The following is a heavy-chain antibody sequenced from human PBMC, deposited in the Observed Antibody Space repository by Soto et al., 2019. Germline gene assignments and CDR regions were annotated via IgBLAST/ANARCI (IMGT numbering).Heavy chain of an antibody. CDR3: ASEVPGDY. V-gene: IGHV1-69*01. CDR2: IIPIFRTT. CDR1: GGTFSSYA. J-gene: IGHJ4*02. Sequence: QVQLVQSGAEVKKPGSSGKVSCKASGGTFSSYAISWVRQAPGQGLEWMGGIIPIFRTTKYAPKFQGRVTITADESTSTAFMELSSLRSEDTAVYYCASEVPGDYWGQGTLVTVSS.